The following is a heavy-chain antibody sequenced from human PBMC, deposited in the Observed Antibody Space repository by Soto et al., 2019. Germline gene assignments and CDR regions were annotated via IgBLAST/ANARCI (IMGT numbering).Heavy chain of an antibody. V-gene: IGHV4-59*01. CDR1: GGSISSYY. CDR3: ARVRGVMVYYFDY. CDR2: IYYSGST. D-gene: IGHD3-10*01. J-gene: IGHJ4*02. Sequence: QLQESGPGLVKPSETLSLTCTVSGGSISSYYWSWIRQPPGKGLEWIGYIYYSGSTNYNPSLKSRVTISVDTSKNQFSLKLSSVTAADTAVYYCARVRGVMVYYFDYWGQGTLVTVSS.